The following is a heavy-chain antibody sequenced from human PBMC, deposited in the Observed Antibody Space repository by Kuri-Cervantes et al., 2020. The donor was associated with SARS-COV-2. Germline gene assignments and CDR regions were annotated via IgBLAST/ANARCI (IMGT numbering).Heavy chain of an antibody. J-gene: IGHJ4*02. CDR2: ISSDGINT. Sequence: GGSLRLSCAASGFIFSSYAMHWVRQAPGKGLEWVSVISSDGINTYYADSVKGRFTISRDTSRNTLYLRMNSLRTEDTAIYYCARDRVGVHDCWGQGTLVTVSS. V-gene: IGHV3-30-3*01. CDR3: ARDRVGVHDC. D-gene: IGHD2-21*01. CDR1: GFIFSSYA.